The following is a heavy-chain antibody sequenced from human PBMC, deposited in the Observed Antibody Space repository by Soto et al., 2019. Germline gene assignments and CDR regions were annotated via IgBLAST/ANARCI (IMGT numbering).Heavy chain of an antibody. Sequence: QVQLQESGPGLVKPSETLSLTCSVSGGSLSSYDWSWIRQPPGKGLEWIGYIYYSGSINYNPSLTSRVTISVATSKNQFSLKLSSVTAADTAVYYCARVYCRSTSCYDLFDYWGQGTLVTVSS. J-gene: IGHJ4*02. V-gene: IGHV4-59*08. CDR1: GGSLSSYD. CDR2: IYYSGSI. CDR3: ARVYCRSTSCYDLFDY. D-gene: IGHD2-2*01.